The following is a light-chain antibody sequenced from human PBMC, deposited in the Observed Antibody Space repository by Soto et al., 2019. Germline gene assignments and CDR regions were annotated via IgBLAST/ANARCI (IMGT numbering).Light chain of an antibody. J-gene: IGKJ3*01. V-gene: IGKV3-20*01. CDR2: DAS. Sequence: EIVLTQSPGTLSLSPGERATLSCRASQSVSNTYVAWYQQKPGQAPRLLIYDASSRATGIPDRFSGSGSGTDFTLTISRLEPEDFAVYYCQHYGRSPGLFTFGPGTKVDIK. CDR1: QSVSNTY. CDR3: QHYGRSPGLFT.